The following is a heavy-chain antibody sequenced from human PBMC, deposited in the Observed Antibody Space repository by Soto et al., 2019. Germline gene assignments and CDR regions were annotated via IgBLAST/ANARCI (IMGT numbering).Heavy chain of an antibody. D-gene: IGHD3-16*01. CDR2: FDPEDGET. V-gene: IGHV1-24*01. CDR3: ATGYVRPAIPNYYYYGMDV. J-gene: IGHJ6*02. Sequence: ASVKVSCKVSGYTLTELSMHWVRQAPGKGLEWMGGFDPEDGETIYAQKFQGRVTMTEDTSTETAYMELSSLRSEDTAVYYCATGYVRPAIPNYYYYGMDVWGQGTTVTVSS. CDR1: GYTLTELS.